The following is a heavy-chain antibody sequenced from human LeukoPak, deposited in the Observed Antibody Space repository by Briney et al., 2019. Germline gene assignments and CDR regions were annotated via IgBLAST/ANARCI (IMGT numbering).Heavy chain of an antibody. V-gene: IGHV3-23*01. Sequence: GGSLRLSCAASGFTFSSYAMSWVRQAPGKGLGWVSAISGSGPYTFYTDSVKGRFTISRDSSKNTLYLQMNSLRAEDTALYYCAKHGYCSGISCFFDFWGQGTQVTVSS. CDR3: AKHGYCSGISCFFDF. J-gene: IGHJ4*02. D-gene: IGHD2-2*03. CDR1: GFTFSSYA. CDR2: ISGSGPYT.